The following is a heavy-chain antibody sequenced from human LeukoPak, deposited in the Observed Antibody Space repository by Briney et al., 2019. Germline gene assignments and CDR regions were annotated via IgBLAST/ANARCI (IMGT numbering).Heavy chain of an antibody. D-gene: IGHD2-15*01. CDR1: GFTFSDYT. Sequence: GGSLRLSCAASGFTFSDYTMNWVRQAPGKGLEWVSSISPSSSYMYYADSVKGRFTISRDNTKNSLYLQMNSLRAEDTAVYYCARATWDSWGQGALVTVSS. CDR2: ISPSSSYM. CDR3: ARATWDS. J-gene: IGHJ4*02. V-gene: IGHV3-21*01.